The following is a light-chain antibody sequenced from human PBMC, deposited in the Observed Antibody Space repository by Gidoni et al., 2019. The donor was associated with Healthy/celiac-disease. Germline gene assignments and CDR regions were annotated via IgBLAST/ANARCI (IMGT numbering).Light chain of an antibody. J-gene: IGKJ2*01. Sequence: IVMTQSPLSLPVTPGEPASISCRSSQSLLHSNGYNYLDWYMQKPGQFTQLLIYLGSNRDYGVPDRFSGSGSGTDFTLKISRVEAEDGGVYYCMQALQTPRTLGQGTKQEIK. CDR2: LGS. CDR3: MQALQTPRT. CDR1: QSLLHSNGYNY. V-gene: IGKV2-28*01.